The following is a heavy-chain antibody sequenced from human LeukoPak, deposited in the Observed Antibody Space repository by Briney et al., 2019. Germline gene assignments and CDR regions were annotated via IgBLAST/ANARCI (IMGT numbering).Heavy chain of an antibody. V-gene: IGHV3-23*01. CDR2: ISGSGGYT. CDR3: AKDGQPSTRSYLCTNGICYEDY. J-gene: IGHJ4*02. CDR1: GFTFSGYA. Sequence: PGGSLRLSCEASGFTFSGYAMTWVRQAPGKGLEWVSTISGSGGYTYYTDSVQGRITISRDNSKNTLYLKMNSLRAEDTAVYYCAKDGQPSTRSYLCTNGICYEDYWGQGTLVTVSS. D-gene: IGHD2-8*01.